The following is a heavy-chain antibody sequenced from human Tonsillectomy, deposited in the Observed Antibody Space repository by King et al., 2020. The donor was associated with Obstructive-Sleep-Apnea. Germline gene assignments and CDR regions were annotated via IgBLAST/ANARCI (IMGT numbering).Heavy chain of an antibody. V-gene: IGHV4-59*08. CDR3: ARLTYYYDSSGYDYWYFDL. Sequence: QLQESGPGLVKPSETLSLTCSVSGGSISSYYWSWLRQPPGKGLEWIGFIYYSGSTNYNPSLKSRVTISVDTSKNQFSLKLSSVTAADTAVYYCARLTYYYDSSGYDYWYFDLWGRGTLVTVSS. CDR2: IYYSGST. CDR1: GGSISSYY. D-gene: IGHD3-22*01. J-gene: IGHJ2*01.